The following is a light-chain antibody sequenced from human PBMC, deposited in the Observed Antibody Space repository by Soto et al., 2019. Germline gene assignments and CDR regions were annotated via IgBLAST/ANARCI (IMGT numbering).Light chain of an antibody. Sequence: EIVLTQSPGTLSLSPGERATLSCRASQRIRSSYLAWYQQKPGQAPRLLIYGASSRATGIPDMFSGSGSGTDFTLPISRLEAEDFAVYYCQQYGSSLRFSFGPGTKVDIK. J-gene: IGKJ3*01. CDR3: QQYGSSLRFS. V-gene: IGKV3-20*01. CDR2: GAS. CDR1: QRIRSSY.